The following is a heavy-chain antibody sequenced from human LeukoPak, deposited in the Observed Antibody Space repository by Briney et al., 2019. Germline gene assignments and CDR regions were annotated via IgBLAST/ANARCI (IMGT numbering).Heavy chain of an antibody. D-gene: IGHD3-22*01. CDR1: GFTFSSSA. CDR2: VSGSGRGENT. CDR3: AKARNYYDSSGLDY. V-gene: IGHV3-23*01. J-gene: IGHJ4*02. Sequence: GGSLRLSCAASGFTFSSSAMSWVRQAPGKGLERVSNVSGSGRGENTYYADSVKGRFTISRDNSKNTLYLQMNSLRAEDTAVYYCAKARNYYDSSGLDYWGQGTLVTVSS.